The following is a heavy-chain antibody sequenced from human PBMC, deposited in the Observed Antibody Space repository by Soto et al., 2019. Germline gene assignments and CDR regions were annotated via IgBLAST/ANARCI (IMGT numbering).Heavy chain of an antibody. Sequence: PSGTLSSTFTVLDASISNSYWSWIPQPPGKALEGSGEISSSGHTNYNPSLKSRVSISVDTSKSQFSLNLTSVTAADTGVYYCARAPIVLTRSDFDSWGQGTPVTVSS. CDR3: ARAPIVLTRSDFDS. D-gene: IGHD2-15*01. CDR2: ISSSGHT. CDR1: DASISNSY. V-gene: IGHV4-59*01. J-gene: IGHJ4*02.